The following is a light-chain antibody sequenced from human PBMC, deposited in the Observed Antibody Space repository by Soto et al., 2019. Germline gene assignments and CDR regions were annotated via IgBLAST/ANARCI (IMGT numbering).Light chain of an antibody. CDR2: DVS. J-gene: IGLJ1*01. CDR1: SSDVGEYNY. CDR3: CSYTSSSTLENL. Sequence: QSALTQPASVSGSPGQSITISCTGTSSDVGEYNYVSWYQQHPGKAPKLMIYDVSNRPSGVSNRFSGSKSGNTASLTISGLQAEDEADYYCCSYTSSSTLENLFGTGTKLTVL. V-gene: IGLV2-14*01.